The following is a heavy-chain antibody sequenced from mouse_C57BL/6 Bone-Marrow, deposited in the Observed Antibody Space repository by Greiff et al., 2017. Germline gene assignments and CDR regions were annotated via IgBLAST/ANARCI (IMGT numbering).Heavy chain of an antibody. Sequence: VQLQQPGAELVMPGASVKLSCKASGYTFTSYWMHWVKQRPGQGLEWIGEIDPSDSYTNYNQKFKGKSTLTVDKSSSTAFMQLSSLTSEDSAVYYCAREGTYYSNYGGVFFAYWGQGTLVTVSA. D-gene: IGHD2-5*01. V-gene: IGHV1-69*01. J-gene: IGHJ3*01. CDR3: AREGTYYSNYGGVFFAY. CDR1: GYTFTSYW. CDR2: IDPSDSYT.